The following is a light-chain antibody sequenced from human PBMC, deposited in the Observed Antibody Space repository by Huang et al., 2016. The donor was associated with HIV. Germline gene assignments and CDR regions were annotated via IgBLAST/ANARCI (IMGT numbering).Light chain of an antibody. V-gene: IGKV1-39*01. CDR2: AAS. CDR3: QQSYSTPLT. Sequence: DIQMTQSPSSLCASVGNRVTITCRANQSINSYLNWYQQKPGKAPKLLIYAASSLQSGVPSRFSGSGSGTDFTLTISSLQPEDFATYYCQQSYSTPLTFGGGTKVEIK. J-gene: IGKJ4*01. CDR1: QSINSY.